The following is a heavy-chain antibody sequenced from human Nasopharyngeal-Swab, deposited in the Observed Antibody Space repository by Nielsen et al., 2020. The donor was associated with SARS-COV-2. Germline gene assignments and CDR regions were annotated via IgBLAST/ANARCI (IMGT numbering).Heavy chain of an antibody. J-gene: IGHJ6*03. V-gene: IGHV3-48*03. CDR3: AGRGISVSGDYYYYMDV. D-gene: IGHD3-3*02. CDR1: AFSFSSFE. Sequence: GGSLRLSCAASAFSFSSFEVNWVRQAPGKGREWISYISARGSFKYYADSVKGRFTISRDNARKSLYLQMDSLRGEDTGVYYCAGRGISVSGDYYYYMDVWGKGTPVTVSS. CDR2: ISARGSFK.